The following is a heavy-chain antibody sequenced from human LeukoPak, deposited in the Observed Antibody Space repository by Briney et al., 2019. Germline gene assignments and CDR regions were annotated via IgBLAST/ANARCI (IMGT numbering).Heavy chain of an antibody. Sequence: SETLSLTCAVYGGSFSGYYWSWIRQPPGKGLEWIGEINHSGSTNYNPSLKSRVTISVDTSKNQFSLKLSSVTAADTAVYYCARHADIVVVPAAIRGRWFDPWGQGTLVTVSS. CDR3: ARHADIVVVPAAIRGRWFDP. J-gene: IGHJ5*02. V-gene: IGHV4-34*01. D-gene: IGHD2-2*01. CDR2: INHSGST. CDR1: GGSFSGYY.